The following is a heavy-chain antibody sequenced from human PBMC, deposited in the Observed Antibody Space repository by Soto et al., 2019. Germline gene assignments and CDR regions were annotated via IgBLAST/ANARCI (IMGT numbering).Heavy chain of an antibody. CDR1: GFTFSSYS. V-gene: IGHV3-21*01. CDR3: ARDRGYYDILTGTTKGAVDY. D-gene: IGHD3-9*01. CDR2: ISSSSSYI. J-gene: IGHJ4*02. Sequence: GGSLRLSCAASGFTFSSYSMNWVRQAPGKGLEWVSSISSSSSYIYYADSVKGRFTISRDNAKNSLYLQMNSLRAEDTAVYYCARDRGYYDILTGTTKGAVDYWGQGTLVTVSS.